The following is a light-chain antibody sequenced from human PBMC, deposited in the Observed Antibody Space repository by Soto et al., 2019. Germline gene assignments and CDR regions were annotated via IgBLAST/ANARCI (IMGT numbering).Light chain of an antibody. CDR2: GAS. CDR1: QSVDSN. J-gene: IGKJ4*01. V-gene: IGKV3-15*01. Sequence: EILMTQSPATLSVSPGERATLSCRASQSVDSNLAWYQQKPGQAPRLLIYGASTRATGISARFSGSGSGTEFTLTISSLQSEDFGVYYCQQYNSWPLTFGGGTKVDIK. CDR3: QQYNSWPLT.